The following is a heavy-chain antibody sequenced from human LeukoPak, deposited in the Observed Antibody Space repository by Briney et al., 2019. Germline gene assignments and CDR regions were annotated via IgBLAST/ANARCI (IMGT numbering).Heavy chain of an antibody. CDR3: ARQPPSTAGAFDI. CDR2: IHYSGTT. V-gene: IGHV4-59*08. CDR1: GGSISSYY. Sequence: PSETLSLTCTVSGGSISSYYWSWIRQPPGKGLEWFGYIHYSGTTKYNPSLKSRVTISVDPSKNQVSLKLSSVTAADTAVYYCARQPPSTAGAFDIWGQGTMVTVSS. J-gene: IGHJ3*02. D-gene: IGHD2-2*01.